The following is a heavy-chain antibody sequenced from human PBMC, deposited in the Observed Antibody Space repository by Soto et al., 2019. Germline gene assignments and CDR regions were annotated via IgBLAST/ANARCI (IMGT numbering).Heavy chain of an antibody. Sequence: QLQLQESGSGLVKPSQTLSLTCAVSGGSISSGGYSWSWIRQPPGKGLEWIGYIYHSGSTYYNPSLKSRVTISVDRSKNQFYLKLSSVTAADTAVYYCARGYGDYDVWYFDLWGRGTLVTVSS. CDR3: ARGYGDYDVWYFDL. CDR1: GGSISSGGYS. CDR2: IYHSGST. V-gene: IGHV4-30-2*01. D-gene: IGHD4-17*01. J-gene: IGHJ2*01.